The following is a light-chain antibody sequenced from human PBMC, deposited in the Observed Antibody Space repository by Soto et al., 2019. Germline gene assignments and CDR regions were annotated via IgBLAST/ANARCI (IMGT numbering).Light chain of an antibody. Sequence: EIVLTQSPGTLSLSPGERATPSCRASQSVRSSDLDWYQQKPGQAPRLLIYGASSRATGIPDRFSGSGSGTDFTLTISRLEPEDFAVYYCQQYDSSHVTFGQGTKVEIK. CDR3: QQYDSSHVT. CDR2: GAS. V-gene: IGKV3-20*01. J-gene: IGKJ1*01. CDR1: QSVRSSD.